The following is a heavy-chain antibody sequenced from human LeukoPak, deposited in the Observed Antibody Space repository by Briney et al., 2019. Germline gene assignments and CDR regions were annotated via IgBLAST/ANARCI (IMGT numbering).Heavy chain of an antibody. CDR2: IIPIFGTP. Sequence: SVKVSCKASGGTFSNDAISWVRQAPGQGLEWMGGIIPIFGTPNYAQKFQDRVTITTDESTTTAYMELSSLRSEDTAVYYCARSRMIYVVDYYYYLDVWGKGTTVVVSS. CDR1: GGTFSNDA. D-gene: IGHD3-16*01. J-gene: IGHJ6*03. V-gene: IGHV1-69*05. CDR3: ARSRMIYVVDYYYYLDV.